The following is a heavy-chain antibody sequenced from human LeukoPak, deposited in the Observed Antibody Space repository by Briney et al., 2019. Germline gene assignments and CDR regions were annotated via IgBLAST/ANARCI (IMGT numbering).Heavy chain of an antibody. Sequence: PSETLSLTCAVYGGSFSGYYWSWLRQPPGKGLEWIGYIYYSGSTYYNPSLKSRVTISVDTSKNQFSLKLSSVTAADTAVYYCARVDGGNSRDYWGQGTLVTVSS. V-gene: IGHV4-30-4*01. CDR2: IYYSGST. CDR3: ARVDGGNSRDY. D-gene: IGHD4-23*01. CDR1: GGSFSGYY. J-gene: IGHJ4*02.